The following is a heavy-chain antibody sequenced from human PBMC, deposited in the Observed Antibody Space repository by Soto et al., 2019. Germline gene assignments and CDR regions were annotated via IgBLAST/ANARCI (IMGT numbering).Heavy chain of an antibody. D-gene: IGHD2-15*01. CDR3: ARQILLPDY. CDR2: IYSSGTT. J-gene: IGHJ4*02. V-gene: IGHV4-39*01. Sequence: PSETLSLTCTVSGDSISSSSYYWGWIRQPPGKGLEWIGSIYSSGTTYNNPSLKSRVTISVDTSKNHFSLKLSSVTAADTAVYYCARQILLPDYWGQGTLVTVSS. CDR1: GDSISSSSYY.